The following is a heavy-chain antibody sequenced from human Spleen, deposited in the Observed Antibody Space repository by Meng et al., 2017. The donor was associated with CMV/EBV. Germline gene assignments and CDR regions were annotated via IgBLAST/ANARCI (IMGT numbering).Heavy chain of an antibody. Sequence: GESLKISCAASGFTFDDYGMSWVRQAPGKGLEWVSGINWNGGSTGYADSVKGRFTISRDNAKNSLYLQMNSLRAEDTAVYYCARERGSDVFYYYYAMDVWGQGTTVTVSS. V-gene: IGHV3-20*04. D-gene: IGHD3-10*01. J-gene: IGHJ6*02. CDR3: ARERGSDVFYYYYAMDV. CDR2: INWNGGST. CDR1: GFTFDDYG.